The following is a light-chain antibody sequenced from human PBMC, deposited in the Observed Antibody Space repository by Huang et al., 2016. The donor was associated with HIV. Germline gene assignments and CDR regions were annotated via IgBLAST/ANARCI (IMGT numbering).Light chain of an antibody. CDR3: QQRNNWPPWT. Sequence: EIVLTQSPATLSLSPGEGATLSCRASRSIGSDLAWYQQRPGQAPRRLIYDAAIRATGIPARFSGRGSGTDFTLTISSLEPEDFAVYYCQQRNNWPPWTFGQGTKVELK. CDR2: DAA. CDR1: RSIGSD. V-gene: IGKV3-11*01. J-gene: IGKJ1*01.